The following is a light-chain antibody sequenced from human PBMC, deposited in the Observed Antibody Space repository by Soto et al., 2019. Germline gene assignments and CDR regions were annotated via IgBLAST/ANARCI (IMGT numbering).Light chain of an antibody. CDR1: SSDVGAYNY. J-gene: IGLJ3*02. CDR3: AAWGDSLNTWV. CDR2: DVT. Sequence: QSALTQPRSVSGSPGQSVTISCTGTSSDVGAYNYVSWYQHHPGKAPRLMIYDVTKRPSGVPDRFSGSKSGNTASLTISGLQTEDEADYFCAAWGDSLNTWVFGGGTKVTVL. V-gene: IGLV2-11*01.